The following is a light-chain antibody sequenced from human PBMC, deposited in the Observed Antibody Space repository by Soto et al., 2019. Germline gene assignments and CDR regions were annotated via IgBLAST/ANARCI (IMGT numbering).Light chain of an antibody. Sequence: EIMMTHSPATLSVSPCDRATLSFWASQSVSSELAWYQQKPGQAPRLLIYGASTRATGVPARFSGSGSGTEFTLTISSLQSEDFAVYYCQQYNSGPYTFGQGTRLEIK. J-gene: IGKJ5*01. CDR3: QQYNSGPYT. CDR2: GAS. V-gene: IGKV3-15*01. CDR1: QSVSSE.